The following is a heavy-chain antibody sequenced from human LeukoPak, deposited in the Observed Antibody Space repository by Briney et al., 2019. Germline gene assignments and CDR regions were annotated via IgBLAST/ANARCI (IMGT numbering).Heavy chain of an antibody. D-gene: IGHD3-22*01. CDR1: GYTFTSYY. J-gene: IGHJ4*02. CDR2: ISAYNGNT. V-gene: IGHV1-18*04. CDR3: ARVYDSSGYYYRGFDY. Sequence: ASVKVSCKASGYTFTSYYMHWVRQAPGQGLEWMGWISAYNGNTNYAQKLQGRVTMTTDTSTSTAYMELRSLRSDDTAVYYCARVYDSSGYYYRGFDYWGQGTLVTVSS.